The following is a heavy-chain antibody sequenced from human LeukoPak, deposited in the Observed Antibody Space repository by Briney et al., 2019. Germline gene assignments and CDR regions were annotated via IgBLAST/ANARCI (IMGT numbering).Heavy chain of an antibody. J-gene: IGHJ6*03. D-gene: IGHD1-26*01. CDR2: IYPGDSDT. Sequence: GESLKISCKGSGYSFTSYWIGWVRQMPGKGLEWMGIIYPGDSDTRYSPSFQGQVTISADKSISTAYLQWSSLKASDTAMYYCARRGYSGSKKSYYYYMDVWGKGTTVTVSS. CDR3: ARRGYSGSKKSYYYYMDV. V-gene: IGHV5-51*01. CDR1: GYSFTSYW.